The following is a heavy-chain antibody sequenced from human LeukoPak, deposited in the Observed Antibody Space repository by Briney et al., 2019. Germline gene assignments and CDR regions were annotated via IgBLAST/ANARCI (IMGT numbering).Heavy chain of an antibody. V-gene: IGHV3-33*01. Sequence: PGGFLRLSCVASGFSYTTYGMHWVRQAPGKGLEWVAVIWSDGSYKYYADSVKGRFSVSRANSKNALFLQMNSLTAEDTAMYYCARDWDRGNSGYKDFWGQGTLVTVSS. CDR2: IWSDGSYK. CDR1: GFSYTTYG. D-gene: IGHD3-22*01. J-gene: IGHJ4*02. CDR3: ARDWDRGNSGYKDF.